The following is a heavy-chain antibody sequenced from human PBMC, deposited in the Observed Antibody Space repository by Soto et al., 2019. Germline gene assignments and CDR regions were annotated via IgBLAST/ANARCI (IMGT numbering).Heavy chain of an antibody. D-gene: IGHD6-6*01. V-gene: IGHV6-1*01. Sequence: SQTLSLTCAISGDSVSSNSAAWNWIRQSPSRGLEWLGRTYYRSKWYNDYAVSVKSRITINPDTSKNQFSLQLNSVTPEDTAVYYCARAVAARTGNYYYYYGMDVWGQGTTVTVSS. J-gene: IGHJ6*02. CDR2: TYYRSKWYN. CDR1: GDSVSSNSAA. CDR3: ARAVAARTGNYYYYYGMDV.